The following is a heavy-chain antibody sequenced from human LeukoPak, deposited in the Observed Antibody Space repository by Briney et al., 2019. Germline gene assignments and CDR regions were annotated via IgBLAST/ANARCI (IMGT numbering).Heavy chain of an antibody. D-gene: IGHD3-10*01. CDR3: TKGAPDYYGSGSYVDY. CDR1: GFTFSSYA. J-gene: IGHJ4*02. CDR2: ISGSGGST. V-gene: IGHV3-23*01. Sequence: PGGSLRLSCAASGFTFSSYAMSWVRQAPGKGLEWVSAISGSGGSTYYADSVKGQFTISRDNSKNTLYLQMNSLRAEDTAVYYCTKGAPDYYGSGSYVDYWGQGTLVTVSS.